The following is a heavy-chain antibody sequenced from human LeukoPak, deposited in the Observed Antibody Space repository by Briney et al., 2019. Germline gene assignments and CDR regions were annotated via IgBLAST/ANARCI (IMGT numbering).Heavy chain of an antibody. CDR2: ISYDGSNK. D-gene: IGHD4-23*01. CDR3: AREVYGGNRGGNWFDP. V-gene: IGHV3-30-3*01. J-gene: IGHJ5*02. Sequence: QPGRSLRLSCAASGFTFSSYAMHWVRQAPGKGLEWVAVISYDGSNKYYADSVEGRFTISRDNSKNTLYLQMNSLRAEDTAVYYCAREVYGGNRGGNWFDPWGQGTLVTVSS. CDR1: GFTFSSYA.